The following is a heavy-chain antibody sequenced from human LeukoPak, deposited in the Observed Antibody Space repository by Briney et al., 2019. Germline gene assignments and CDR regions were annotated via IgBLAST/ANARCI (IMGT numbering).Heavy chain of an antibody. CDR3: ARDPSDILTGEGDY. CDR2: NKGDGTAE. CDR1: GFALSSSW. V-gene: IGHV3-7*01. D-gene: IGHD3-9*01. J-gene: IGHJ4*02. Sequence: GGSLRLSCAASGFALSSSWMTWIRQTPGKGLEWVAHNKGDGTAEKYIDSVKGRFTISRDNTKNSLYLQMNSLRAEDTAVYYCARDPSDILTGEGDYWGQGTLVTVSS.